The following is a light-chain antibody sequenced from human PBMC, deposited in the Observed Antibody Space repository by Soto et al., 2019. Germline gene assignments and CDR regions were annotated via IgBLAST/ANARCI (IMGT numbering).Light chain of an antibody. J-gene: IGKJ1*01. V-gene: IGKV3-15*01. CDR1: QSVSSK. CDR3: QQYNNWPPWT. Sequence: EIVMTQSPATLSVSPGERATLSCRASQSVSSKLAWYQQKPGQAPTLLIYGASTRATGIPARFSGSGSGTEFTLTTSSLQSEDFAICFCQQYNNWPPWTSGQGTKVDIK. CDR2: GAS.